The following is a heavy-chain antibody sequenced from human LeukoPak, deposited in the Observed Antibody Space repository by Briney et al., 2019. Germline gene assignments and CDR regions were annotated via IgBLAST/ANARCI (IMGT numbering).Heavy chain of an antibody. D-gene: IGHD3-10*01. CDR1: GFTVNSNY. CDR2: IYSGGRT. J-gene: IGHJ5*02. CDR3: ARVYYYGSWFDP. V-gene: IGHV3-53*01. Sequence: QPGGYLRLSCAASGFTVNSNYMSWVRQAPGKGLEWVSAIYSGGRTYYADSVKGRFTISRDNSKNTLYLQMNSLRAEDTAVYYCARVYYYGSWFDPWGQGTLVTVSS.